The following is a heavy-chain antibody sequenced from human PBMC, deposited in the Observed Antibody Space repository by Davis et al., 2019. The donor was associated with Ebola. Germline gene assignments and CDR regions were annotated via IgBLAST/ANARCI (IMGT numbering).Heavy chain of an antibody. CDR1: GGTFSSYT. D-gene: IGHD3-22*01. V-gene: IGHV1-18*01. CDR3: ARIGPTERYYDSSSSGPLDY. Sequence: ASVKVSCKASGGTFSSYTISWVRQAPGQGLEWMGWISAYNGNTNYAQKLQGRVTMTTDTSTSTAYMELRSLRSDDTAVYYCARIGPTERYYDSSSSGPLDYWGQETLVTVSS. J-gene: IGHJ4*02. CDR2: ISAYNGNT.